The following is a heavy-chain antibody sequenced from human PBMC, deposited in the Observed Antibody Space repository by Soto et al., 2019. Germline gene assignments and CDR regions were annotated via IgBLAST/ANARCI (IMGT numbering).Heavy chain of an antibody. Sequence: QVQLVESGGGVVQPGRSLRLSCAASRFTFSSYGMHWVRQAPGKGLEWVAVISYDGSNKYYADSVKGRFTISRDNSKNTLYLQMNSLRAEDTAVYYCAKDRDSSGWYLDWFDPWGQGTLVTVSS. D-gene: IGHD6-19*01. CDR3: AKDRDSSGWYLDWFDP. J-gene: IGHJ5*02. CDR1: RFTFSSYG. CDR2: ISYDGSNK. V-gene: IGHV3-30*18.